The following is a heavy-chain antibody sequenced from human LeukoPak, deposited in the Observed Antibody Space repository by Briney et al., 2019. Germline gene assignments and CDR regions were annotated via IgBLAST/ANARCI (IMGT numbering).Heavy chain of an antibody. J-gene: IGHJ4*02. D-gene: IGHD4-17*01. CDR1: GGSIVSHY. V-gene: IGHV4-4*07. CDR3: ARGEDGTGDYRPTYFDS. CDR2: FYASGTT. Sequence: SETLSLTCTVSGGSIVSHYWNWIRQPAGRGLEWIGRFYASGTTNTSPSLKSRVTMSVDTSKNQFSLKLSSVTAADTAVYYCARGEDGTGDYRPTYFDSWGQGTLVTVSS.